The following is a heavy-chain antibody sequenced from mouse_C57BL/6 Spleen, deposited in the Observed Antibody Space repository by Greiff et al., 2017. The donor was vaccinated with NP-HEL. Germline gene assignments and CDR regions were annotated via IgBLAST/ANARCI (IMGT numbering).Heavy chain of an antibody. V-gene: IGHV6-3*01. J-gene: IGHJ2*01. Sequence: EVKLMESGGGLVQPGGSMKLSCVASGFTFSNYWMNWVRQPPEKGLEWVAQIRLKSDNYATHYAESVKGRFTISRDDSKSSVYLQRNNLRAEDTGIYYCTVYYGNRYYFDYWGQGTTLTVSS. CDR2: IRLKSDNYAT. CDR3: TVYYGNRYYFDY. CDR1: GFTFSNYW. D-gene: IGHD2-1*01.